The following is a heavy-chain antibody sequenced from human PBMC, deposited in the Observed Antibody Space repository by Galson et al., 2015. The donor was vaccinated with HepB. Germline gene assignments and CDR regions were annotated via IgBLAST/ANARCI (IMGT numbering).Heavy chain of an antibody. CDR1: GFTFSGSA. V-gene: IGHV3-73*01. CDR3: TRPCSSTSCYVGRYYMDV. CDR2: IRSKANSYAT. Sequence: SLRLSCAASGFTFSGSAMHWVRQASGKGLEWVGRIRSKANSYATAYAASVKGRFTISRDDSKNTAYLQMNSLKTEDTAVYYCTRPCSSTSCYVGRYYMDVWGKGTTVTVSS. J-gene: IGHJ6*03. D-gene: IGHD2-2*01.